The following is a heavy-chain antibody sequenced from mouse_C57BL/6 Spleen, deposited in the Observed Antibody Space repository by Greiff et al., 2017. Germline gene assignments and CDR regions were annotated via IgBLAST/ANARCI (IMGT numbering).Heavy chain of an antibody. D-gene: IGHD3-2*02. J-gene: IGHJ2*01. Sequence: EVKLVESGGGLVKPGGSLKLSCAASGFTFSSYAMSWVRQTPEKRLEWVATISDGGSYTYDPDNVKGRFTISRDNAKNNLYLQMSHLKSEDTAMYYCARGGAAQATDYWGQGTTLTVSS. CDR3: ARGGAAQATDY. CDR2: ISDGGSYT. CDR1: GFTFSSYA. V-gene: IGHV5-4*03.